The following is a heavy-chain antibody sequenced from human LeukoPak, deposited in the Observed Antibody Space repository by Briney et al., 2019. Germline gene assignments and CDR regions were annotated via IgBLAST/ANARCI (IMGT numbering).Heavy chain of an antibody. J-gene: IGHJ6*02. V-gene: IGHV3-66*01. CDR2: IYSGGST. CDR3: ASSSRYSFNYYYYGMDV. D-gene: IGHD5-18*01. Sequence: GGSLRLSCAASGFTVSSNYMSWVRQAPGKGLEWVSVIYSGGSTYYADSVKGRFTISRDNSKNTLYLQMNSLRAEGTAVYYCASSSRYSFNYYYYGMDVWGQGTTVTVSS. CDR1: GFTVSSNY.